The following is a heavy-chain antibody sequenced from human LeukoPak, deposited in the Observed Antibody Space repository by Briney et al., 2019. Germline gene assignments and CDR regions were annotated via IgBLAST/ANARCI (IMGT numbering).Heavy chain of an antibody. CDR3: AREGWLQPNWFDP. D-gene: IGHD5-24*01. Sequence: SETLSLTCAVYGGSFSGYYCSWIRQPPGKGLEWIGEINHSGSTNYNPSLKSRVTISVDTSKNQFSLKLSSVTAADTAVYYCAREGWLQPNWFDPWGQGTLVTVSS. CDR2: INHSGST. J-gene: IGHJ5*02. CDR1: GGSFSGYY. V-gene: IGHV4-34*01.